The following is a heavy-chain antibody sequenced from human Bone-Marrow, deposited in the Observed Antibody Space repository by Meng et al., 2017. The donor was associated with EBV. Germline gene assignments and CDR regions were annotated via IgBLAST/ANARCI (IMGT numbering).Heavy chain of an antibody. CDR1: GFTFSSYS. Sequence: EVQLVESGGXLVKPGGXVRRSCAASGFTFSSYSMNWVRQAPGKGLEWVSSISSSSSYIYYADSVKGRFTISRDNAKNSLYLQMNSLRAEDTAVYYCARAGRPTYYYDSSGYAHFDYWGKGTLVTVSS. D-gene: IGHD3-22*01. V-gene: IGHV3-21*01. CDR2: ISSSSSYI. J-gene: IGHJ4*02. CDR3: ARAGRPTYYYDSSGYAHFDY.